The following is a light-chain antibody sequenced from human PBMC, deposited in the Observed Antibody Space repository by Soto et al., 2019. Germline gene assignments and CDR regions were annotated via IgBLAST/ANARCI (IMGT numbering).Light chain of an antibody. CDR1: QSVSSY. V-gene: IGKV3-11*01. CDR3: QHRSTWPLT. CDR2: DAS. J-gene: IGKJ4*01. Sequence: EIVLTQSLATLSLSPGERATLSCRASQSVSSYLAWYQQKPGQAPRLLIYDASNRDTGIPARFSGSGSGTDFTLTISSLEPEDFAIYYCQHRSTWPLTFGGGTKVEIK.